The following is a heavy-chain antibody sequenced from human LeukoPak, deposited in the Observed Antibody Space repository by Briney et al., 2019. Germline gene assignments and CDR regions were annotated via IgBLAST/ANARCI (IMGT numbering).Heavy chain of an antibody. J-gene: IGHJ4*02. V-gene: IGHV3-49*04. CDR2: IRSKAYGGTT. CDR3: TREVLLWRRGYFDY. Sequence: PGGSLRLSCAASGFTFSSYGMHWVRQAPGKGLEWVGFIRSKAYGGTTEYAASVKGRFTISRDDSKSIAYLQMNSLKTEDTAVYYCTREVLLWRRGYFDYWGQGTLVTVSS. D-gene: IGHD2-2*01. CDR1: GFTFSSYG.